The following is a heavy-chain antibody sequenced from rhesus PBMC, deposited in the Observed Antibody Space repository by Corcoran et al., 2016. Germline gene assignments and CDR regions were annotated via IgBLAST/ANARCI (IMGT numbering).Heavy chain of an antibody. D-gene: IGHD2-21*01. CDR3: AKGYCTTSGCSFDY. Sequence: TSSWINWVRQMPGKGLEWMGRIYPGDSDTRYSPSFQGQVTISADKSISTTYLQWSSLKASDTATYYCAKGYCTTSGCSFDYWGQGVLVTVSS. CDR2: IYPGDSDT. CDR1: TSSW. V-gene: IGHV5-43*01. J-gene: IGHJ4*01.